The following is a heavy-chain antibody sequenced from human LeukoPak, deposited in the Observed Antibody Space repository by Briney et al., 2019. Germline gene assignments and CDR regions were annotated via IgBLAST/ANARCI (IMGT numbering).Heavy chain of an antibody. V-gene: IGHV4-38-2*01. CDR3: ARGYYDILTGYYANWFDP. CDR2: IYHSGST. J-gene: IGHJ5*02. CDR1: GYSISSGYY. D-gene: IGHD3-9*01. Sequence: SETLSLTCAVSGYSISSGYYWGWIRQPPGKGLEWIGSIYHSGSTYYNPSLKSRVTISVDTSKNQFSLKLSSVTAADTAVYYCARGYYDILTGYYANWFDPWGQGTLVTVSS.